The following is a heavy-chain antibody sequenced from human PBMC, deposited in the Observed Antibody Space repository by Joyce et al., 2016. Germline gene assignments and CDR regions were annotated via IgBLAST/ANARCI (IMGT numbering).Heavy chain of an antibody. J-gene: IGHJ4*02. Sequence: EVQLLESGGDLVQPGGSLRLSCAASGFTFSSYWMYWVRQTPGKGLGWVSRVNSDATSTSYADSVKGRFTIARDSANNTVYLQMNSLRAEDTAFYYCVRRDAYYLDHWGQGTLVTVSS. CDR2: VNSDATST. V-gene: IGHV3-74*01. CDR3: VRRDAYYLDH. D-gene: IGHD5-24*01. CDR1: GFTFSSYW.